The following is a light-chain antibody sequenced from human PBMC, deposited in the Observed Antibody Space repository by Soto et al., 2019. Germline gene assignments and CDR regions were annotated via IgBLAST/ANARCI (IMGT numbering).Light chain of an antibody. CDR2: DAS. Sequence: DIQMTQSPSSLSASVGDRVTITCQASQDIRNHLNWYQQKPGKAPNLLINDASNLETGVPSRFSGSGSGTDFTFTITSLRPEDIATYYCQQYENRPLTFGGGTKVDIK. J-gene: IGKJ4*01. V-gene: IGKV1-33*01. CDR1: QDIRNH. CDR3: QQYENRPLT.